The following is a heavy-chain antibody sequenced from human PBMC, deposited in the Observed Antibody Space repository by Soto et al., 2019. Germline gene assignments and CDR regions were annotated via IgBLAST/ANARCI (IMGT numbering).Heavy chain of an antibody. D-gene: IGHD2-2*01. CDR1: GFAFNNYG. CDR2: ISKSDYT. V-gene: IGHV3-21*01. J-gene: IGHJ4*02. CDR3: AREDSIIIPAVSDF. Sequence: VGSLRLSCTVSGFAFNNYGINWVRQAPGKGLEWVSSISKSDYTYYSDSVKGRFAISRDNAKSSVSLQMNTLRVEDTAVYYCAREDSIIIPAVSDFWGQGTLVTVSS.